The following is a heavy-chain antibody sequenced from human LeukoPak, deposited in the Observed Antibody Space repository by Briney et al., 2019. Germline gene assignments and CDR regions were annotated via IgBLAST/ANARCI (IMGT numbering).Heavy chain of an antibody. D-gene: IGHD1-14*01. CDR1: GSSINSYY. Sequence: SETLSLTCTVSGSSINSYYWSWIRQPPGKGLEWIGYIYYTGGETNYNPSLKSRLTISVDTSKNQFSLMLTSVTAADTAVYYCARQPGGTAAFDIWAQGTMVTVSS. V-gene: IGHV4-59*08. CDR3: ARQPGGTAAFDI. CDR2: IYYTGGET. J-gene: IGHJ3*02.